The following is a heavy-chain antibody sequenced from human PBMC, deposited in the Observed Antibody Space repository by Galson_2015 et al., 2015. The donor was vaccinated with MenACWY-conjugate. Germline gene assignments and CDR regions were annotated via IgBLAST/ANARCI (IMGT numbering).Heavy chain of an antibody. CDR2: INAGNGNT. J-gene: IGHJ2*01. CDR1: GYTFTSYA. V-gene: IGHV1-3*01. Sequence: SVKVSCKASGYTFTSYAMHWVRQAPGQRLEWMGWINAGNGNTKYSQKFQGRVTITRDTSASTAYMELSSLRPEDTAVYYCARAVTAPGSPYFDLWGRGTLVTVSS. CDR3: ARAVTAPGSPYFDL. D-gene: IGHD2-21*02.